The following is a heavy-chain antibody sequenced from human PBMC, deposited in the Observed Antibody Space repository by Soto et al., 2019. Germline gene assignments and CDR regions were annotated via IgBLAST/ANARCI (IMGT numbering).Heavy chain of an antibody. Sequence: GGSLRLSCAASGFTFSSYGMHWVRQAPGKGLEWVAVISYDGSNKYYADSVKGRFTISRDNSKNTLYLQMNSLRAEDTAVYYCAKDVGSRSGFDPWGQGTLVTVSS. CDR3: AKDVGSRSGFDP. CDR1: GFTFSSYG. V-gene: IGHV3-30*18. D-gene: IGHD2-15*01. CDR2: ISYDGSNK. J-gene: IGHJ5*02.